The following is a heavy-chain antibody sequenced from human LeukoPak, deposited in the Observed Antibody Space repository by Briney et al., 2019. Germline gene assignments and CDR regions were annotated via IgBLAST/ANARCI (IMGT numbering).Heavy chain of an antibody. V-gene: IGHV3-33*01. CDR2: IWYDGSNK. D-gene: IGHD3-22*01. CDR3: AREDSSGSFVDY. Sequence: GGSLRLSRAASGFTFSSYGMHWVRQAPGKGLEWVAVIWYDGSNKYYADSVKGRFTISRDNSKNTLYLQMNSLRAEDTAVYYCAREDSSGSFVDYWGQGTLVTVSS. CDR1: GFTFSSYG. J-gene: IGHJ4*02.